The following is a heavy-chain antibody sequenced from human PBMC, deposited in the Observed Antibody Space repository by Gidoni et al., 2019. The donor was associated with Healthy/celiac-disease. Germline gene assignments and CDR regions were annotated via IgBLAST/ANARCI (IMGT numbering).Heavy chain of an antibody. D-gene: IGHD1-26*01. V-gene: IGHV1-2*02. CDR1: GYTFTGYH. CDR2: INPNSGGT. CDR3: ASGSDYYYYGMDV. J-gene: IGHJ6*02. Sequence: QVQLVQSGAEVKKPGASVQVSCTASGYTFTGYHMHWVRQAPGQGLEWMGWINPNSGGTNDAQKFQGRVTMTRDTSISTAYMELSRLRSDDTAVYYCASGSDYYYYGMDVWGQGTTVTVSS.